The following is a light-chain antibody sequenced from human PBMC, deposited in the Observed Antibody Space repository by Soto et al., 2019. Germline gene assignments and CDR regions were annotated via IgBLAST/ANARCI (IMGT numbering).Light chain of an antibody. CDR3: QQVDSYPLT. J-gene: IGKJ4*02. CDR1: QDINRY. CDR2: RAS. V-gene: IGKV1-9*01. Sequence: IQLTQSPSFLSASVGDRVTITCRASQDINRYVAWYQQKSGQAPKLLIHRASNLQRGVPSRFSGSGSGTDCPLTISNLQPEDFATYHCQQVDSYPLTFGGGTKLEIK.